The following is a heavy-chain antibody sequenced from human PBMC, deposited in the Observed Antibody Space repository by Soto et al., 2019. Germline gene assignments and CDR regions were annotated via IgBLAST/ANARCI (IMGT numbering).Heavy chain of an antibody. D-gene: IGHD3-22*01. CDR2: ITPFNGVT. CDR3: ASGRYDSSTYFES. Sequence: SVKVSCKASGDTLTYLYLHWVRQAPGQALEWMGWITPFNGVTKYAQKFQDRVAISTDRSMSTVYMELNNLRSEDTAMFYCASGRYDSSTYFESWGQGTRVTVSS. J-gene: IGHJ4*02. V-gene: IGHV1-45*02. CDR1: GDTLTYLY.